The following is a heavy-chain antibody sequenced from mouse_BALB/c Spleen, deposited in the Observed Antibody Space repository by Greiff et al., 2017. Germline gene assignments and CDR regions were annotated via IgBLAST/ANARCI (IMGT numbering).Heavy chain of an antibody. CDR1: GYTFTSYW. Sequence: QVQLQQPGAELVKPGASVKLSCKASGYTFTSYWMHWVKQRPGQGLEWIGEIDPSDSYTNYNQKFKGKATLTVDKSSSTAYMQLSSLTSEDSAVYYCARVSYDYSFAYWGQGTLVTVSA. CDR2: IDPSDSYT. J-gene: IGHJ3*01. V-gene: IGHV1-69*02. CDR3: ARVSYDYSFAY. D-gene: IGHD2-4*01.